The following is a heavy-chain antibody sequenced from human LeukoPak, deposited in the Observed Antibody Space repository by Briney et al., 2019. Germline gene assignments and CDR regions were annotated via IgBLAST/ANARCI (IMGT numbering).Heavy chain of an antibody. V-gene: IGHV1-18*04. CDR1: GYTFTGYY. Sequence: ASVKVSCKASGYTFTGYYMHWVRQAPGQGLEWMGWISAYNGNTNYAQKLQGRVTMTTDTSTSTAYMELRSLRSDDTAVYYCARVLGGWNYVESQEYYYMDVWGKGTTVTVSS. D-gene: IGHD1-7*01. J-gene: IGHJ6*03. CDR3: ARVLGGWNYVESQEYYYMDV. CDR2: ISAYNGNT.